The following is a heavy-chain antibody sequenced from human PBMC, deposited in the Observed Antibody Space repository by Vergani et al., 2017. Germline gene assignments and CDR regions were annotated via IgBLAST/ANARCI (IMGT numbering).Heavy chain of an antibody. CDR2: ISAYNGNT. CDR1: GYTFTSYG. Sequence: QVQLVQSGAEVKKPGASVKVSCKASGYTFTSYGINWVRQAPGQGLEWMGWISAYNGNTNFAQKLQGRVTMTTDTSTSTAYMELKSLRSDDTAVYYCARDHDSSGYYCSASVPDAFDIWGQGTMVTVSS. J-gene: IGHJ3*02. CDR3: ARDHDSSGYYCSASVPDAFDI. V-gene: IGHV1-18*01. D-gene: IGHD3-22*01.